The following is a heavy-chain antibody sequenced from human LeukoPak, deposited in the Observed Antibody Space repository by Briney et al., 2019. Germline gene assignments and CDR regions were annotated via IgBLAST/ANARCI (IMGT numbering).Heavy chain of an antibody. D-gene: IGHD6-13*01. V-gene: IGHV3-11*06. CDR1: GFTFSDYY. J-gene: IGHJ5*02. Sequence: GGSLRLSCAASGFTFSDYYMSWIRQAPGKGLEWVSYISRNSYTNYADSVKGRFTISRDNAKNSLYLQMASLRAEDTAVYYCARDDRAAAGKNWFDPWGQGTLVTVSS. CDR3: ARDDRAAAGKNWFDP. CDR2: ISRNSYT.